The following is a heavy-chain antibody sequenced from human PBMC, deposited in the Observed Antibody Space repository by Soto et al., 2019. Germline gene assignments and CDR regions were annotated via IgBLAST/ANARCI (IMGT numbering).Heavy chain of an antibody. Sequence: EGQLLESGGGLVQPGGSLRLSCVASGFTFKNYDMRWVRQAPGKGLEWVSGISGSGAITYYADSVRGRFTISRDNSKNTLYLQLNSLGAEDTAIYYCAKDRQFRSYYESAGHYNNWGQGTLVTVSS. V-gene: IGHV3-23*01. CDR1: GFTFKNYD. D-gene: IGHD3-9*01. J-gene: IGHJ4*02. CDR3: AKDRQFRSYYESAGHYNN. CDR2: ISGSGAIT.